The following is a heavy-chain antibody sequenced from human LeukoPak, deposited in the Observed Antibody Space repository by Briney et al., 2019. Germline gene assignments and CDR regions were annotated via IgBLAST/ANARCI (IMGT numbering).Heavy chain of an antibody. J-gene: IGHJ4*02. CDR3: ARGKVGFRSWSDFDY. D-gene: IGHD6-13*01. CDR2: IIPIFGTA. V-gene: IGHV1-69*05. CDR1: GGTFSSYA. Sequence: GASVKVSCKASGGTFSSYAISWVRQAPGQGLEWMGRIIPIFGTANYAQKFQGRVTITTDESTSTAYMELSSLRSEDTAVYYCARGKVGFRSWSDFDYWGQGTLVNVSS.